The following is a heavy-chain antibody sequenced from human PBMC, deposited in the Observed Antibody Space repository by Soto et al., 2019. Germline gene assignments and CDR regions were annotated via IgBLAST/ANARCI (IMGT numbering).Heavy chain of an antibody. D-gene: IGHD2-15*01. CDR3: ASQTGYCSGGSCQIDY. V-gene: IGHV4-31*03. CDR2: IYYSGST. J-gene: IGHJ4*02. Sequence: SETLSLTCTVSGGSITSGGYYWSWIRQHPGKGLEWIGYIYYSGSTYYNPSLKSRVTISVDTSKNQFSLKLSSVTAADTAVYYCASQTGYCSGGSCQIDYWGQGTLVTVSS. CDR1: GGSITSGGYY.